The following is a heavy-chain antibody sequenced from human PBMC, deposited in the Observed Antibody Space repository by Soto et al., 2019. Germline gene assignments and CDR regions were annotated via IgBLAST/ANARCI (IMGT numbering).Heavy chain of an antibody. CDR1: GDSVSSNSAA. D-gene: IGHD6-19*01. Sequence: TQTLSLTCDISGDSVSSNSAARNWIRQSPSRGLEWLGRTYYRSKWYNDYAVSVKSRITINPDTSKNQFSLQLNSVTPEDTAVYYCARSVHLYSSGWLVYYYYGMDVWGQGTTVTVSS. V-gene: IGHV6-1*01. J-gene: IGHJ6*02. CDR3: ARSVHLYSSGWLVYYYYGMDV. CDR2: TYYRSKWYN.